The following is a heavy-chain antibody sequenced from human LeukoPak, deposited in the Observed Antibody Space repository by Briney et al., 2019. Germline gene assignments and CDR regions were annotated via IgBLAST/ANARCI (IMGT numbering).Heavy chain of an antibody. V-gene: IGHV4-38-2*02. D-gene: IGHD3-22*01. Sequence: KSSETLSLTCTVSGYSISSGYYWGWIRQPPGKGLEWIGSIYHSGRTYYNPSLKSRVTISVDTSKNQFSLKLSSVTAADTAVYYCARDAGGAAYDTLGEGDYWGQGTLVTVSS. CDR1: GYSISSGYY. CDR3: ARDAGGAAYDTLGEGDY. J-gene: IGHJ4*02. CDR2: IYHSGRT.